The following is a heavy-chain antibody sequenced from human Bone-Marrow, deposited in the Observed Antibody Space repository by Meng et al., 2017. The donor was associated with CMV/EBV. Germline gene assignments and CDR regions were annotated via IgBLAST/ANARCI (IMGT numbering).Heavy chain of an antibody. V-gene: IGHV1-46*03. CDR3: AYSSSWYDY. J-gene: IGHJ4*02. D-gene: IGHD6-13*01. CDR1: GYTFTGYY. Sequence: ASVKVSCKASGYTFTGYYMHWVRQAPGQGLEWMGIINPSGGSTSYAQKFQGRVTMTRDTSISTAYMELSRLRSDDTAVYYCAYSSSWYDYWGQGTLVTVSS. CDR2: INPSGGST.